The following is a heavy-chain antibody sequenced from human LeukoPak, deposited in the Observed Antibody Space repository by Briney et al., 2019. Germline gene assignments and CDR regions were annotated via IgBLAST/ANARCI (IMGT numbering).Heavy chain of an antibody. Sequence: GASVKVSCKASGGTLSSYAISWVRQAPGQGLEWMGGIIPIFGTANYAQKFQGRVTITTDESTSTAYMELSSLRSEDTAVYYCARGGYDSIDYYYHMDVWGKGTTVTVSS. CDR1: GGTLSSYA. CDR3: ARGGYDSIDYYYHMDV. V-gene: IGHV1-69*05. CDR2: IIPIFGTA. J-gene: IGHJ6*03. D-gene: IGHD5-12*01.